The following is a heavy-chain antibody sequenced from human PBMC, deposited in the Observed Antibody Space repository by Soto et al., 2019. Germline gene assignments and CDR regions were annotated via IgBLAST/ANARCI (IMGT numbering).Heavy chain of an antibody. CDR3: ARDLTYIRQY. V-gene: IGHV1-18*01. CDR2: ISTAHSDV. Sequence: QVQLVQSADEVKKPGASVKVSCKTSGYTFTDYGISWVRQAPGQGLEWMGWISTAHSDVGYAQKFQGRFTMTTDKSTSTAYMELRSLRSDDTAVYFCARDLTYIRQYWGQGTLVTVSS. D-gene: IGHD2-2*02. J-gene: IGHJ4*02. CDR1: GYTFTDYG.